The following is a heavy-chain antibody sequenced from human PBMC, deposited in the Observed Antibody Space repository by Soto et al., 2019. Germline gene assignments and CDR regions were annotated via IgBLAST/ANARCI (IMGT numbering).Heavy chain of an antibody. V-gene: IGHV4-30-4*01. CDR1: GGSISSGDYY. J-gene: IGHJ6*02. Sequence: QVQLQESGPGLVKPSQTLSLTCTVSGGSISSGDYYWSWIRQPPGKGLEWIGYIYYSGSTYYNPSLKSRVTITVDTSKNQFSLKVSSVTAADTAVYYCARGGVVRGGEDSPYAYYYYGMDVWGQGTTVTVSS. D-gene: IGHD4-17*01. CDR2: IYYSGST. CDR3: ARGGVVRGGEDSPYAYYYYGMDV.